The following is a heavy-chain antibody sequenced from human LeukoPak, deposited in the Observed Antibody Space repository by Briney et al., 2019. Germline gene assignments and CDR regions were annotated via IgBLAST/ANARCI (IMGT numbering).Heavy chain of an antibody. V-gene: IGHV3-7*01. CDR3: ARDFHYFDY. CDR1: GFTFSSYW. Sequence: PGGSLRLSCAASGFTFSSYWMSWIRQAPGKGLEWVANIKQDGSEKYYVVSVKGRFTTSRDNAKNSLYLQMNSLRAEDTAVYYCARDFHYFDYWGQGTLVTVSS. J-gene: IGHJ4*02. CDR2: IKQDGSEK.